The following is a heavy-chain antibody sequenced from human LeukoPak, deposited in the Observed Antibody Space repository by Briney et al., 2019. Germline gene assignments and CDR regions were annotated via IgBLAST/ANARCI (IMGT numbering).Heavy chain of an antibody. Sequence: PSGTLSLTCTVSGGSISSYYWSWIRQPPGKGLEWIGYIYYSGSTNYNPSLKSRVTISVDTSKNQFSLKLSSVTAADTAVYYCARVGAYDAFDIWGQGTMVTVSS. CDR2: IYYSGST. CDR3: ARVGAYDAFDI. V-gene: IGHV4-59*01. D-gene: IGHD2-21*01. CDR1: GGSISSYY. J-gene: IGHJ3*02.